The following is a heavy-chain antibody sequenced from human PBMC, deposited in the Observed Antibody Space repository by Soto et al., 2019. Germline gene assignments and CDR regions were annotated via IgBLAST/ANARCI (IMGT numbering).Heavy chain of an antibody. CDR1: GGSISSGGYS. D-gene: IGHD5-18*01. V-gene: IGHV4-30-2*01. Sequence: QLQLQESGSGLVKPSQTLSLTCAVSGGSISSGGYSWSWIRQPPGKGLECIGYISHSGSTYYNPSPKSRVTISLDRSKNQFSLTLSSVTAADTAVYYCARGAAMVDYWGQGTLVTVSS. J-gene: IGHJ4*02. CDR2: ISHSGST. CDR3: ARGAAMVDY.